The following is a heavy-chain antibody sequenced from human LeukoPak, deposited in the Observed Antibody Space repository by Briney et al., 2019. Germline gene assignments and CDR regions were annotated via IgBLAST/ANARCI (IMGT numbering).Heavy chain of an antibody. J-gene: IGHJ4*02. V-gene: IGHV3-7*01. CDR2: IKQDGSEE. Sequence: GGSLRLSCAASGFIFKSYWMSWVRQAPGKGLEWVASIKQDGSEENYVDSVRGRFTISRDNAKNSLYLQMNSLRAEDTAVYYCARVYYYTSGSRWGDYFDYWGQGTLVTVSS. D-gene: IGHD3-10*01. CDR1: GFIFKSYW. CDR3: ARVYYYTSGSRWGDYFDY.